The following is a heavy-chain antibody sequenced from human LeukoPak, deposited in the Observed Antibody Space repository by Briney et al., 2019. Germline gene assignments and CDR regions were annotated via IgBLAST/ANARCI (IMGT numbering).Heavy chain of an antibody. Sequence: PGGSLRLSCAASGFTFTNYAMSWVRQAPGKGLEWVSAIIGGAGSTNYADSVKGRFTISRDNSKNTLYLHMSGLRAEDTAVYYCAVSARNRAYYYEFDYWGQGALVTVSS. D-gene: IGHD3-22*01. J-gene: IGHJ4*02. CDR2: IIGGAGST. V-gene: IGHV3-23*01. CDR1: GFTFTNYA. CDR3: AVSARNRAYYYEFDY.